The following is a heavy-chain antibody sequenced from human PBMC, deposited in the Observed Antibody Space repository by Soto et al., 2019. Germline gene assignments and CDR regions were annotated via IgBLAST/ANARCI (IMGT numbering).Heavy chain of an antibody. J-gene: IGHJ4*02. CDR2: INHSGST. CDR1: GGSFSGYY. CDR3: ARDNDYDYIWGSYGFDY. D-gene: IGHD3-16*01. V-gene: IGHV4-34*01. Sequence: QVQLQQWGAGLLKPSETLSLTCAVYGGSFSGYYWSWIRQPPGKGLEWIGEINHSGSTNYNPSLKSRVTISVDTSKNQCSLKLSSVTAADTAVYYCARDNDYDYIWGSYGFDYWGQGTLVTVSS.